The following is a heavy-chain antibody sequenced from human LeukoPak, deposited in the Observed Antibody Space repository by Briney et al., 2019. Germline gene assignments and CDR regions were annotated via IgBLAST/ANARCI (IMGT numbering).Heavy chain of an antibody. CDR1: GYTFTGYY. J-gene: IGHJ2*01. CDR2: MNPSSGNT. Sequence: PGASVKVSCKASGYTFTGYYMHWVRQAPGQGLEYMGWMNPSSGNTGYTQKFQGRITMTRDTSIGTAYMELSSLKSEDTALYYCTRMRGYTYGYWYLDLWGRGTLVTVSS. V-gene: IGHV1-8*02. D-gene: IGHD5-18*01. CDR3: TRMRGYTYGYWYLDL.